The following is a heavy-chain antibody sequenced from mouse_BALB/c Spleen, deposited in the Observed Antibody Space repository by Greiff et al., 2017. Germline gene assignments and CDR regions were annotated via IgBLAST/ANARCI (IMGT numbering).Heavy chain of an antibody. D-gene: IGHD1-1*01. J-gene: IGHJ4*01. CDR2: ISSGSSTI. CDR1: GFTFSSFG. Sequence: EVKLQESGGGLVQPGGSRKLSCAASGFTFSSFGMHWVRQAPEKGLEWVAYISSGSSTIYYADTVKGRFTISRDNPKNTLFLQMTSLRSEDTAMYYCARSGSSYGYYAMDYWGQGTSVTVSS. CDR3: ARSGSSYGYYAMDY. V-gene: IGHV5-17*02.